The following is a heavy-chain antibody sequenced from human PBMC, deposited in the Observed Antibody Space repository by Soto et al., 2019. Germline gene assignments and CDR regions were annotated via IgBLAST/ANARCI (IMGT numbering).Heavy chain of an antibody. CDR1: GGSISSSSYY. V-gene: IGHV4-39*01. CDR3: VGITMIVVVNH. D-gene: IGHD3-22*01. J-gene: IGHJ5*02. CDR2: IYYSGST. Sequence: TSETLSLTCTVSGGSISSSSYYWGWIRQPPGKGLEWIGSIYYSGSTYYNPSLKSRVTISVDTSKNQFSLKLSSVTAADTAVYYCVGITMIVVVNHWGQGTLVTVSS.